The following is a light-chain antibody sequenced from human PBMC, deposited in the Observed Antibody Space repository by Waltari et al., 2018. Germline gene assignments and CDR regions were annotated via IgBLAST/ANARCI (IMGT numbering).Light chain of an antibody. Sequence: QSALTQPTSVSGSPGQSITISCTGLRSDLGSYHLVSWFQQHPDKAPKLLIYEVSKRPSEVSNRFSGSASGNTAYRTISGLQAEDEADYYCCSSPESSTSWVFGGGTKLTVL. J-gene: IGLJ3*02. CDR2: EVS. V-gene: IGLV2-23*02. CDR3: CSSPESSTSWV. CDR1: RSDLGSYHL.